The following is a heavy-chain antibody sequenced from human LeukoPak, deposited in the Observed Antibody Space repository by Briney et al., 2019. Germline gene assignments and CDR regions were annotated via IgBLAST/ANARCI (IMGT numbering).Heavy chain of an antibody. J-gene: IGHJ4*02. D-gene: IGHD4-23*01. CDR2: INHSGST. CDR3: ARDDYGGNSDY. V-gene: IGHV4-34*01. Sequence: SETLSLTCAVYGGSFSGYYWSWIRQPPGKGLEWIGEINHSGSTNYNPSLKSRVTMSVDTSKNQFSLKLSSVTAADTAVYYCARDDYGGNSDYWGQGTLVTVSS. CDR1: GGSFSGYY.